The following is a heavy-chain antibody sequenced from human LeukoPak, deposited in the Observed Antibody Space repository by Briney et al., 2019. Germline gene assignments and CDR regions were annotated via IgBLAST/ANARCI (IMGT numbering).Heavy chain of an antibody. D-gene: IGHD5-18*01. CDR1: GFTVSTNY. J-gene: IGHJ4*02. CDR3: ARGLLRDGYTYTYSFDH. Sequence: PGGSLRLSCAASGFTVSTNYMNWVRQAPGKGLEWVSVVYMGGTTYYADSVKGRFTISRDSTKNTIYLQMNNLRAEDTAVYYCARGLLRDGYTYTYSFDHWGQGTLVTVSS. CDR2: VYMGGTT. V-gene: IGHV3-66*01.